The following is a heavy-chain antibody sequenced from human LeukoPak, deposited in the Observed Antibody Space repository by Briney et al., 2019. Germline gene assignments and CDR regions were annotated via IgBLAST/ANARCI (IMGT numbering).Heavy chain of an antibody. Sequence: PGGSLRLSCAASGFTFSSYGMHWVRQAPGKGLEWVAVISYDGSNKYYADSVKGRFTISRDNSMNTLYLQMNSLRAEDTAVYYCAKDRREYSYGSFDYWGQGTLVTVSS. J-gene: IGHJ4*02. CDR2: ISYDGSNK. CDR3: AKDRREYSYGSFDY. CDR1: GFTFSSYG. V-gene: IGHV3-30*18. D-gene: IGHD5-18*01.